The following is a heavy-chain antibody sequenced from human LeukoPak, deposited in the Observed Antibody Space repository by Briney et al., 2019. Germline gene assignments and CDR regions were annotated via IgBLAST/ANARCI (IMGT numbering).Heavy chain of an antibody. CDR1: GGSISSGSYY. CDR3: ARGPSTYWYFDL. CDR2: IYTSGST. V-gene: IGHV4-61*02. J-gene: IGHJ2*01. D-gene: IGHD2/OR15-2a*01. Sequence: SETLSLTCTVSGGSISSGSYYWSWIRQPAGKGLEWIGRIYTSGSTNYNPSLKSRVTISVDTSKNQFSLKLSSVTAADTAVYYCARGPSTYWYFDLWGRGTLVTVSS.